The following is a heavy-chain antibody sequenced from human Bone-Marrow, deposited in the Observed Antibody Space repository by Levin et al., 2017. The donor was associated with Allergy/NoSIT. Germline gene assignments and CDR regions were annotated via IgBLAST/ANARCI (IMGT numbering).Heavy chain of an antibody. J-gene: IGHJ4*02. D-gene: IGHD3-16*01. Sequence: ASVKVSCKVSGDTLREVYMHWVRQAPGKGLEWMGGFDPEDGKITYAQKFKGRVTMTEDTSSGTAYMELRSLRSEDTAIYYCAIDVRLRPVRGSLLDSWGQGTLVTVSS. V-gene: IGHV1-24*01. CDR1: GDTLREVY. CDR2: FDPEDGKI. CDR3: AIDVRLRPVRGSLLDS.